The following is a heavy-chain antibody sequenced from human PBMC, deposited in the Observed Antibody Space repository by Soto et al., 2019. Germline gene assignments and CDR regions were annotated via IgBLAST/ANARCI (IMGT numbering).Heavy chain of an antibody. CDR3: ARDCGVKYCSGGDAYYYGMDV. Sequence: PGGSLRLSCAASGFTFSSYGMHWVRQAPGKGLEWVAVIWYDGSNKYYADSVKGRFTISRDNSKNTLYLQMNSLRAEDTAVYYCARDCGVKYCSGGDAYYYGMDVWGQGTTVTVSS. CDR1: GFTFSSYG. CDR2: IWYDGSNK. V-gene: IGHV3-33*01. J-gene: IGHJ6*02. D-gene: IGHD2-15*01.